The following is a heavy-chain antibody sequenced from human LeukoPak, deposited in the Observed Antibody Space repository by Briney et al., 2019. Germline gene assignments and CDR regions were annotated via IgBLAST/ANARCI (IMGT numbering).Heavy chain of an antibody. D-gene: IGHD6-13*01. CDR2: MNPNSGNT. J-gene: IGHJ4*02. CDR3: ARKTSGYSSSWYFGWTEKTDY. CDR1: GYTFTSYD. V-gene: IGHV1-8*01. Sequence: ASVKVSCKASGYTFTSYDINWVRQATGQGLEWMGWMNPNSGNTGYAQKFQGRVTMTRNTSISTAYMELSSLRSEDTAVYYCARKTSGYSSSWYFGWTEKTDYWGQGTLVTVSS.